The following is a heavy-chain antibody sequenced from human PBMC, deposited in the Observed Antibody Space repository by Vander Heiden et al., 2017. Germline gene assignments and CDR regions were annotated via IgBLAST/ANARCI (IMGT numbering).Heavy chain of an antibody. CDR1: GFTFSTYA. J-gene: IGHJ4*02. V-gene: IGHV3-23*01. CDR2: ISGSGGTT. Sequence: EVPLLESGGGLVHPGGSLRLSCAASGFTFSTYAMTWGRQAPGKGLQWVSSISGSGGTTYYADSVKGRFTISRDNSKNTLYVQMNSLRAEDTAMYYCAKEWAGDPLWWGQGTLVTVSS. CDR3: AKEWAGDPLW. D-gene: IGHD7-27*01.